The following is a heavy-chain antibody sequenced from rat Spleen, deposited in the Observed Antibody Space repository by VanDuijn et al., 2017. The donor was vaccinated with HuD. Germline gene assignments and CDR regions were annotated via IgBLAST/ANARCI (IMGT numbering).Heavy chain of an antibody. D-gene: IGHD4-3*01. Sequence: EVQLVESGGGLVQPGRSMKLSCAASGFTFSNYDMAWVRQALTKGLEWVASISYDGSSTYYRDSVKGRFTISRDNAKSTLYLQMDSLRSEDTATYCCTTRLRGTGWFAYCGQGTLVTVSS. CDR3: TTRLRGTGWFAY. CDR2: ISYDGSST. J-gene: IGHJ3*01. CDR1: GFTFSNYD. V-gene: IGHV5-20*01.